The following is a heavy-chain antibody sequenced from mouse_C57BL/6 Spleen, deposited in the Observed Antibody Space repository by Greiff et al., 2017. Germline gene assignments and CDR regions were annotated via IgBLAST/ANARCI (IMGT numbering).Heavy chain of an antibody. D-gene: IGHD1-1*01. CDR3: ARDDYYGRRAWFAY. CDR2: ISYDGSN. CDR1: GYSITSGYY. J-gene: IGHJ3*01. V-gene: IGHV3-6*01. Sequence: EVQLQESGPGLVKPSQSLSLTCSVTGYSITSGYYWNWIRQFPGNKLEWMGYISYDGSNNYNPSLKNRISITRDTSKNQFFLKLNSVTTEDTATYYCARDDYYGRRAWFAYWGQGTLVTVSA.